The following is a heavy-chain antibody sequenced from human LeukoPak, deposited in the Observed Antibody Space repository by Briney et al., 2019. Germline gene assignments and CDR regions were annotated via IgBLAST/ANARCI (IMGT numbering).Heavy chain of an antibody. D-gene: IGHD3-10*01. CDR3: TREGWFGELLDY. J-gene: IGHJ4*02. CDR1: GFTFGDYA. CDR2: IRSKAYGGTT. V-gene: IGHV3-49*04. Sequence: PGGSLRLSCTASGFTFGDYAMSWVRQAPGKGLEWVGFIRSKAYGGTTEYAASVKGRFTISRDDSKSIAYLQMNSLKTEDTAVYYCTREGWFGELLDYWGQGTLVTVSS.